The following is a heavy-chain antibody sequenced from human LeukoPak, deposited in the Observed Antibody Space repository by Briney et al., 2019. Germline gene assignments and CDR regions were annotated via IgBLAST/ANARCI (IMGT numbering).Heavy chain of an antibody. CDR2: IYPADSDT. CDR3: ARWMFYYGSGVFHYHGMDV. Sequence: GESLKISFKGSGYSFTSQWIGWVRQMPGKGLEWMGIIYPADSDTKYSPSFQGQVTISADKSISTAYLQWSSLKASDTAIYYCARWMFYYGSGVFHYHGMDVWGQGTTVTVSS. J-gene: IGHJ6*02. V-gene: IGHV5-51*01. D-gene: IGHD3-10*01. CDR1: GYSFTSQW.